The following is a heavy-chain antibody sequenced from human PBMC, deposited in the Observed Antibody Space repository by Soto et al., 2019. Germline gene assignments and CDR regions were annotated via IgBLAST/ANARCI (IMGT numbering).Heavy chain of an antibody. CDR2: IIPILGIA. D-gene: IGHD4-17*01. CDR3: AISVYGDPRGAFDI. Sequence: QVQLVQSGAEVKKPGSSVKVSCKASGGTFSSYTISWVRQAPGQGLEWMGRIIPILGIANYAQKFQGRVTITEDKSTSTAYMELSSLRSEDTAVYCWAISVYGDPRGAFDIWGQGTMVTVSS. J-gene: IGHJ3*02. CDR1: GGTFSSYT. V-gene: IGHV1-69*02.